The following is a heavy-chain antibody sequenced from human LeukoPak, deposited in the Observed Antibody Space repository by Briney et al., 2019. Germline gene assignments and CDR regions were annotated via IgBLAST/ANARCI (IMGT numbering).Heavy chain of an antibody. CDR3: SGGGGWESDF. CDR1: GFTLRSYC. CDR2: INDDATET. D-gene: IGHD6-19*01. V-gene: IGHV3-7*03. Sequence: GGSLRLYCAASGFTLRSYCMTWVRQAPGKGVEWVANINDDATETNYIDSVKGRFTISRDNVRNSLHLQMDSLRAEDTAVYYCSGGGGWESDFWGQGTLVTVSS. J-gene: IGHJ4*02.